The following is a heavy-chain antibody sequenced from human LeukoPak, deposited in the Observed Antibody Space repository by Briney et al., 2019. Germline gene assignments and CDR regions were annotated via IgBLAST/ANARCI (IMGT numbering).Heavy chain of an antibody. Sequence: ASVTVSCKASGYTFTSYGISWVRQAPGQGLEWMGWISAYNGNTNYAQKLQGRVTMTTDTSTSTAYMELRSLRSDDTAVYYCARDLMAVTPSYFDYWGQGTLVTVSS. CDR3: ARDLMAVTPSYFDY. CDR2: ISAYNGNT. CDR1: GYTFTSYG. D-gene: IGHD2-8*01. V-gene: IGHV1-18*01. J-gene: IGHJ4*02.